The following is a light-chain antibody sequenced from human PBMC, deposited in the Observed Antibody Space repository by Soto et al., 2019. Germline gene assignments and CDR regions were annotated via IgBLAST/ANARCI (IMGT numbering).Light chain of an antibody. V-gene: IGKV1-39*01. J-gene: IGKJ4*01. CDR3: QQSYSTPRALT. CDR1: QSISSY. CDR2: AAS. Sequence: DIQMTQSPSSLSASVGDRVTITCLASQSISSYLNWYQQKPGKAPKLLIYAASSLQSGVPSRFSGSGSGTDFTLTISSLQPEDFATYYCQQSYSTPRALTFGGGTKVEIK.